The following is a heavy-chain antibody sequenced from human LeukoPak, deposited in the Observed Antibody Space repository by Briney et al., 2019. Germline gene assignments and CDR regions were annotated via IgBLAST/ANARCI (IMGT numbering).Heavy chain of an antibody. CDR2: ISGYNGDT. CDR3: ARDPSTGMASGRHDH. V-gene: IGHV1-18*01. J-gene: IGHJ5*02. D-gene: IGHD5-18*01. Sequence: ASVKVSCKASGYTFTMYGFTWARQAPGQGLEWMGWISGYNGDTKYAQKVQDRVTLTIDTSTTTAYMELRSLTFDDTAVYYCARDPSTGMASGRHDHWGQGTLVVVSS. CDR1: GYTFTMYG.